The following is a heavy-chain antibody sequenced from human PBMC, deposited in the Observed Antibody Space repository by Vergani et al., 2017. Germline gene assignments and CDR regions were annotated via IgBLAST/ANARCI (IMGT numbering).Heavy chain of an antibody. J-gene: IGHJ2*01. V-gene: IGHV4-61*02. Sequence: QVQLQESGPGLVKPSQTLSLTCTVSGGSISSGSYYWSWIRQPAGKGLEWIGRIYTSGSTNYNPSLKSRVTISVDTSKNQFSLKLSAVTAADTAVYYCARERYSYGGYFDLWGRGTLVTVSS. CDR3: ARERYSYGGYFDL. CDR2: IYTSGST. D-gene: IGHD5-18*01. CDR1: GGSISSGSYY.